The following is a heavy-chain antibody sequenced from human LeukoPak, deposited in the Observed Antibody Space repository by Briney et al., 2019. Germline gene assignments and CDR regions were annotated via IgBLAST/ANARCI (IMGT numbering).Heavy chain of an antibody. V-gene: IGHV1-2*02. D-gene: IGHD6-19*01. CDR1: GLTFTGYY. J-gene: IGHJ4*02. Sequence: ASVKVSCTASGLTFTGYYMHWVRQAPGQGLEWLGWINPNSGVAYYAHKFKGRITMTRDTSITTVYMELSSLTSDDTAVYYCGSGQWLVGVFYWGQGTLVTVSS. CDR2: INPNSGVA. CDR3: GSGQWLVGVFY.